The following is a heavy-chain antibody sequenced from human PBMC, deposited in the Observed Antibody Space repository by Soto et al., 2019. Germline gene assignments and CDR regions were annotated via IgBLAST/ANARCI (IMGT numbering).Heavy chain of an antibody. CDR3: ARDLGSSGWYYYYYGMDV. V-gene: IGHV1-3*01. J-gene: IGHJ6*02. Sequence: ASGKVSCKASGYTLTSYAMQWVRQAPGQRLEWMGWINAGNGNTKYSQKFQGRVTITRDTSASTAYMELSSLRSEDTAVYYCARDLGSSGWYYYYYGMDVWGQGTTVTVSS. CDR2: INAGNGNT. CDR1: GYTLTSYA. D-gene: IGHD6-19*01.